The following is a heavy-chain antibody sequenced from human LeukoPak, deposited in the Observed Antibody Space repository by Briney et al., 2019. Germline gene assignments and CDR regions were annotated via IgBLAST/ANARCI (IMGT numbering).Heavy chain of an antibody. Sequence: GGSLRLSCAASGFSFDDYAMHWVRQAPGKGLEWVSGISWNSDTIGYADSVKGRFTISRDNPKNSLYLQMNSLRAEDTALYYCAKDISGTYLAALDYWGQGTLVTVSS. D-gene: IGHD1-26*01. CDR2: ISWNSDTI. CDR1: GFSFDDYA. J-gene: IGHJ4*02. CDR3: AKDISGTYLAALDY. V-gene: IGHV3-9*01.